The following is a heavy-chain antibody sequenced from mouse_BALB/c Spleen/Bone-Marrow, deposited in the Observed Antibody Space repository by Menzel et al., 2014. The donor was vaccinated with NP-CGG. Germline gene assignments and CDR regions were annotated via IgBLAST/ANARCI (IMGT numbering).Heavy chain of an antibody. CDR3: ARHDGYRTWFAY. CDR1: GFTFSDYY. Sequence: EVHLVESGGGLVQPGGSLKLSCATSGFTFSDYYMYWVRQTPEKRLEWVAYISNGGGSTYYPDTVKGRFTISRDNAKNTLYLQMRRLKSEDTAMYYCARHDGYRTWFAYWGQGTLVTVSA. D-gene: IGHD2-3*01. CDR2: ISNGGGST. J-gene: IGHJ3*01. V-gene: IGHV5-12*02.